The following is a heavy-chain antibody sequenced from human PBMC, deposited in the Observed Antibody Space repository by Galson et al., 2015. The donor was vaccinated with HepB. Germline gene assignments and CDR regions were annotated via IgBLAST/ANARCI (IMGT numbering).Heavy chain of an antibody. V-gene: IGHV6-1*01. CDR2: TYYRSKWST. D-gene: IGHD5-12*01. Sequence: CAISGDSASSASATWHWIRQSPSGGLEWLGKTYYRSKWSTNYAMSVKSRISINADTSKNQFSLQLKSVTPEDTAVYFCARGDIDLAAWGQGAQVTISS. CDR3: ARGDIDLAA. CDR1: GDSASSASAT. J-gene: IGHJ5*02.